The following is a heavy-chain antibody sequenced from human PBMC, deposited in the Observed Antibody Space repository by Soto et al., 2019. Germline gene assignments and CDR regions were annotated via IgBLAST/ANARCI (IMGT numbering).Heavy chain of an antibody. CDR1: GYAFTSYG. V-gene: IGHV1-18*04. D-gene: IGHD3-10*01. J-gene: IGHJ3*02. Sequence: ASVKVSCKASGYAFTSYGISWVRQAPGQGLEWMGWISAYNGNTNYAQKLQGRVTMTTDTSTSTAYMELRSLRSDDTAVYYCAREPNPLWFGEGDAFDIWGQGTMVTVSS. CDR3: AREPNPLWFGEGDAFDI. CDR2: ISAYNGNT.